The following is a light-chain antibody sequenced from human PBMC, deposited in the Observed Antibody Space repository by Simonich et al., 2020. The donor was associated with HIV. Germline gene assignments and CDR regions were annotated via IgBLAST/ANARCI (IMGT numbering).Light chain of an antibody. Sequence: NFMLTQPHSVSESPGKTVTISCTRSSGSIASNYVQWYQQRPGSSPTTVIYDDNQRPSGVPDRFSGSIDRSSNSASLTISGLKTEDEADYYCQSYDSSTWVFGGGTKLTAL. CDR2: DDN. CDR1: SGSIASNY. V-gene: IGLV6-57*01. CDR3: QSYDSSTWV. J-gene: IGLJ3*02.